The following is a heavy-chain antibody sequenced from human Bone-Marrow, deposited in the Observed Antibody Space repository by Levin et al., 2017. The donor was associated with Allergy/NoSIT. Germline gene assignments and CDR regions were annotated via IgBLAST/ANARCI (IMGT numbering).Heavy chain of an antibody. Sequence: KVSCKGSGYSFTDYWIGWVRQMPGKGLEWMGIIYPGDSDIRYSPSFQGQVTISADKSVTTAYLQWSSLRASDTAMYYCARPSGYGMDVWGQGTPVTVSS. D-gene: IGHD3-3*01. CDR2: IYPGDSDI. CDR3: ARPSGYGMDV. J-gene: IGHJ6*02. CDR1: GYSFTDYW. V-gene: IGHV5-51*01.